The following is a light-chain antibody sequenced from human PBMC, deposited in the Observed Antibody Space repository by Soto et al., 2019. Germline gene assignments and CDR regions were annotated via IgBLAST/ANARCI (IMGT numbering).Light chain of an antibody. CDR3: QQYGSSPRA. CDR2: GAS. J-gene: IGKJ4*01. CDR1: QSVRSNY. V-gene: IGKV3-20*01. Sequence: EIVLTQSPGTLSLSPGERATLSCRASQSVRSNYLAWYQQKPGRAPRLLIYGASSRATGIPGRFSGSGSGTDFTLTISRLEPEDFAVYYCQQYGSSPRAFGGGTKVDIK.